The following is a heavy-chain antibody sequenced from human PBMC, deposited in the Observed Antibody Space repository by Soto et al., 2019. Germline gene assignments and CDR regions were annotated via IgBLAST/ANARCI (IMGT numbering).Heavy chain of an antibody. CDR3: AREGVDGYNYNYYYGMDV. CDR1: GGTFSSYA. CDR2: IIPIFGTA. V-gene: IGHV1-69*13. J-gene: IGHJ6*02. D-gene: IGHD3-3*01. Sequence: ASVKVSCKASGGTFSSYAISWVRQAPGQGLEWMGGIIPIFGTANYAQKFQGRVTITADESTSTAYMELSSLRSEDTAVYYCAREGVDGYNYNYYYGMDVWGQGTTVTVSS.